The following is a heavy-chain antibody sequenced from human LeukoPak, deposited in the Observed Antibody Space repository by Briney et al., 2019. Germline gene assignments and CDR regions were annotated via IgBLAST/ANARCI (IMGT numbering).Heavy chain of an antibody. V-gene: IGHV4-39*07. D-gene: IGHD3-9*01. Sequence: SETLSLTCTVSGGSISSSSYYWGWIRQPPGKGLEWIGSIYYSGSTYYNPSLKSRVTISVDTSKNQFSLKLSSVTAADTAVYYCARGEDILTGRPPSAYGYWGQGTLVTVSS. CDR2: IYYSGST. CDR3: ARGEDILTGRPPSAYGY. J-gene: IGHJ4*02. CDR1: GGSISSSSYY.